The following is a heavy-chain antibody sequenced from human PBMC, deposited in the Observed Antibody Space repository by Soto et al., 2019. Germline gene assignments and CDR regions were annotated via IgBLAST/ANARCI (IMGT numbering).Heavy chain of an antibody. V-gene: IGHV5-10-1*01. J-gene: IGHJ6*02. CDR3: ARHGCSSTSCYMVYGMDG. CDR2: IDPSDSYT. Sequence: GESLKISCKGSGYSFTSYWISWVRQMPGKGLAWMGRIDPSDSYTNYSPSFQGHVTISADKSISTAYLQWSSLKASDTAMYYCARHGCSSTSCYMVYGMDGWGQGTRVTVCS. D-gene: IGHD2-2*02. CDR1: GYSFTSYW.